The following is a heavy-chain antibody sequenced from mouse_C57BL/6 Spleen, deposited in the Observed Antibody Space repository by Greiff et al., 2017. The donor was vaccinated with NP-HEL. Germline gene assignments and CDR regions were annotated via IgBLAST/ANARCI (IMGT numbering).Heavy chain of an antibody. Sequence: QVQLQQSGAELVKPGASVKISCKASGYAFSSYWMNWVKQRPGKGLEWIGQIYPGDGDTNYNGKFKDKATLTADNSSSTAYMQLSSLTSEDSAVYFCARADYDGAWFAYWGKGTLVTVSA. CDR1: GYAFSSYW. CDR3: ARADYDGAWFAY. V-gene: IGHV1-80*01. D-gene: IGHD2-4*01. CDR2: IYPGDGDT. J-gene: IGHJ3*01.